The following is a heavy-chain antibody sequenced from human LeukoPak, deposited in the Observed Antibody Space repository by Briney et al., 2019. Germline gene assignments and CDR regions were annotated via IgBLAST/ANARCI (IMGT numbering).Heavy chain of an antibody. J-gene: IGHJ4*02. CDR3: ARVTGYMIEDYFDY. V-gene: IGHV4-59*01. D-gene: IGHD3-22*01. Sequence: PSETLSLTCTVSGGPISSCYWSWIRQPPGKGQEWIGYIYYSGSTNYNPSLKSRVTISVKTSKNQFSLKLSSVTAADTAVYYCARVTGYMIEDYFDYWGQGTLVTVSS. CDR2: IYYSGST. CDR1: GGPISSCY.